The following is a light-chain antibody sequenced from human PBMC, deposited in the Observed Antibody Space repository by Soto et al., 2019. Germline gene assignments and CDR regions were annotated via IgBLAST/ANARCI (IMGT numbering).Light chain of an antibody. CDR3: CSYAGSDTMI. V-gene: IGLV2-23*01. J-gene: IGLJ7*01. Sequence: QSALTQPASVSGSPGQSITISCTGTSSNVGSYDLVSWYQQHPGEAPKLMIYEGTKRPSGVSNRFSGSKSANTASLTISGLQPEDAADYYCCSYAGSDTMIFGGGTQLNVL. CDR1: SSNVGSYDL. CDR2: EGT.